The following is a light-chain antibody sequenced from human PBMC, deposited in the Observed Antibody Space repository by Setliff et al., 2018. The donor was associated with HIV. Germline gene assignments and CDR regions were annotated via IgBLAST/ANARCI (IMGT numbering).Light chain of an antibody. CDR1: SSNIGAGFD. J-gene: IGLJ3*02. Sequence: SVLTQPPSVSGAPGQTGTISCTGPSSNIGAGFDVNWYQQFPGTAPKLLLYGDNNRPSGVPDRFSGAKSGTSASLAITGLQTEDEADYYCQSFDNYFSDSRLFGGGTKVTVL. CDR2: GDN. CDR3: QSFDNYFSDSRL. V-gene: IGLV1-40*01.